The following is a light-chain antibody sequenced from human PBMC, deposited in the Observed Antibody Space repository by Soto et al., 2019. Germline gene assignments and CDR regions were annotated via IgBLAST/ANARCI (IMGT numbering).Light chain of an antibody. V-gene: IGLV2-14*01. J-gene: IGLJ1*01. CDR3: SSFTSSNTLPFV. CDR2: EVG. Sequence: QSVLTQPASVSGSPGQSITISCTGTSSDVGGYNYVSWYQQHPGKAPKLMIYEVGNRPSGVSNRFSGSKSGNTASLTISGLQAEDEADYYCSSFTSSNTLPFVFGTGTKVTVL. CDR1: SSDVGGYNY.